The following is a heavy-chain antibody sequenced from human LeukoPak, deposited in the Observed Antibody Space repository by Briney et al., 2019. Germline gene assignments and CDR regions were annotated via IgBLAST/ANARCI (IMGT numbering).Heavy chain of an antibody. CDR3: ARDKSGNSGWYSYFDY. V-gene: IGHV1-2*02. CDR1: GYTFTGYY. D-gene: IGHD6-19*01. J-gene: IGHJ4*02. CDR2: INPNSGGT. Sequence: ASVKVSCKASGYTFTGYYMHWVRQAPGQGLERMGWINPNSGGTNYAQKFQGRVTMTRDTSISTAYMELSRLRSDDTAVYYCARDKSGNSGWYSYFDYWGQGTLVTVSS.